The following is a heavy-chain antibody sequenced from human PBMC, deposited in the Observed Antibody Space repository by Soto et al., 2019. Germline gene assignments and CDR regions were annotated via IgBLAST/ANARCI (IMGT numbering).Heavy chain of an antibody. J-gene: IGHJ5*02. D-gene: IGHD2-21*02. Sequence: PGGSLRLSCAASGFNFSNHWMHWVRQRSAEGLVWVSRITSDGKSKAYAESVKGRFAISRDNAKNTLYLQMNGLTAEDTAVYYCARESGDWPLNWFDPWGQGTLVTVSS. CDR2: ITSDGKSK. CDR1: GFNFSNHW. CDR3: ARESGDWPLNWFDP. V-gene: IGHV3-74*01.